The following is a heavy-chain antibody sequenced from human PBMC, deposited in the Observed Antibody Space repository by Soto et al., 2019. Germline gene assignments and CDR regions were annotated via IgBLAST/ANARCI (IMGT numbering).Heavy chain of an antibody. CDR3: ARDRGGANPYDY. Sequence: GGSLRLSCAASGFTFSSYGMHWVRQAPGKGLEWVAVIWYDGSNKYYADSVKGRFTISRDNSKNTLYLQMNSLRAEDTAVYYCARDRGGANPYDYWGQETLVTVSS. CDR1: GFTFSSYG. V-gene: IGHV3-33*01. J-gene: IGHJ4*02. CDR2: IWYDGSNK. D-gene: IGHD3-3*01.